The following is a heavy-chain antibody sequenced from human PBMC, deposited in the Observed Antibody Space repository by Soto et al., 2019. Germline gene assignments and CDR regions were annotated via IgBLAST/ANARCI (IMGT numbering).Heavy chain of an antibody. J-gene: IGHJ6*02. CDR2: IGRRSDI. CDR3: AREETAWPLAYGLDV. Sequence: GGSLRLSCEASGFSFSTYSTHWVRQAPGKGLEWVSSIGRRSDIYYADSVKGRFTVSRDNAKNSVSLQMNSLRDEDTAVYYCAREETAWPLAYGLDVWGQGTTVTVSS. V-gene: IGHV3-21*01. CDR1: GFSFSTYS. D-gene: IGHD2-21*02.